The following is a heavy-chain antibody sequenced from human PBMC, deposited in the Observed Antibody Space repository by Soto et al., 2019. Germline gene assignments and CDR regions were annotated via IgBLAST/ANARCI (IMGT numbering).Heavy chain of an antibody. D-gene: IGHD3-10*01. V-gene: IGHV3-23*01. CDR1: GFTFSSYA. CDR2: VTASGGGT. J-gene: IGHJ1*01. Sequence: EVQLLESGGGLVQPGGSLRLSCAASGFTFSSYAMTWVRQAPGKGLEWVSSVTASGGGTYYADSVKGRFTIPRDNSKNTLYLQMNSLRAEDTAVYYCAASPRAMPEYFHHWGQGTLVTVSS. CDR3: AASPRAMPEYFHH.